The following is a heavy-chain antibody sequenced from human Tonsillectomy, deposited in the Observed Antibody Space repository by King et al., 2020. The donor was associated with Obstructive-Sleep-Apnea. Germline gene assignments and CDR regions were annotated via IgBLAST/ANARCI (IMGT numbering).Heavy chain of an antibody. CDR1: GGSISSGGYY. J-gene: IGHJ5*02. Sequence: VQLQVSGPGLVKPSQTLSLTCTVSGGSISSGGYYWSWIRQHPGKGLEWIGYIYDSGSTYYSPSLKSRVTISVDTSKNQFSLKLSSVTAADTAVYYCARSSEGNWFDPWGQGTLVTVSS. CDR3: ARSSEGNWFDP. CDR2: IYDSGST. V-gene: IGHV4-31*03.